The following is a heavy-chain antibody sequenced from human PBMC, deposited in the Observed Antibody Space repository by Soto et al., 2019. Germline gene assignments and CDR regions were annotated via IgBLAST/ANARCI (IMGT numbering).Heavy chain of an antibody. CDR2: VWFDGSIQ. J-gene: IGHJ4*02. Sequence: GSLRLSCVASGFTFSDYGIHWVRQAPDKGLEWVAVVWFDGSIQYYGDSVKGRFPISRDNSNNTVDLQMNNLRAEDTAVYYCARVDFGGNSYYFDYWGQGTPVTVSS. CDR3: ARVDFGGNSYYFDY. D-gene: IGHD1-7*01. CDR1: GFTFSDYG. V-gene: IGHV3-33*01.